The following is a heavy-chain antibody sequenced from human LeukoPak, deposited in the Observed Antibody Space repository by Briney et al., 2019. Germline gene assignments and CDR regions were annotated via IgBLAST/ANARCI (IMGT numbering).Heavy chain of an antibody. J-gene: IGHJ4*02. CDR2: INGDASSI. V-gene: IGHV3-74*01. CDR3: ARVWDKADY. Sequence: GGSLRLSCAASGFTVSNYWMQWVRQAPGKGLVWVSRINGDASSISYADSVKGRFTISRDNAKNTLYLQMNSLRVEDTAVYYCARVWDKADYWGQGTLVTVSS. D-gene: IGHD1-26*01. CDR1: GFTVSNYW.